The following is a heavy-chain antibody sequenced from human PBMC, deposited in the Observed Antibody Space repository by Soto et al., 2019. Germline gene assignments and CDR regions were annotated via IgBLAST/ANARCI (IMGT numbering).Heavy chain of an antibody. J-gene: IGHJ3*02. CDR2: ISSSSSTI. V-gene: IGHV3-48*01. CDR1: GFTFSSYS. Sequence: GGSLRLSCAASGFTFSSYSMNWVRQAPGKGLEWVSYISSSSSTIYYADSVKGRFTISRDNAKNSLYLQMNSLRAEDTAVYYCASPLGYCSGGSCRDAFDIWGQGTMVTVSS. CDR3: ASPLGYCSGGSCRDAFDI. D-gene: IGHD2-15*01.